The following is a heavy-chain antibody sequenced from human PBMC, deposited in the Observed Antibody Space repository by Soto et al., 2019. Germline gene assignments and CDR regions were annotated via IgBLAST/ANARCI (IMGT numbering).Heavy chain of an antibody. Sequence: ASVKVSCKASGYTFTSYGISWVRQAPGQGLEWMGWISAYNGNTNYAQKLQGRVTMTTDTSTSTAYMELRSLRSDDTAVYYCARDGTTTICGVVSYWFDPWGQGTLVTVSS. CDR2: ISAYNGNT. V-gene: IGHV1-18*01. CDR1: GYTFTSYG. CDR3: ARDGTTTICGVVSYWFDP. D-gene: IGHD3-3*01. J-gene: IGHJ5*02.